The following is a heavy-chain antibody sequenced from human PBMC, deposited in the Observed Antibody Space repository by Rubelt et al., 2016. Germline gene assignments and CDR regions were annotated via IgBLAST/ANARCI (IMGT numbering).Heavy chain of an antibody. Sequence: QVQLVQSGAEVKKPGSSVKVSCKASGGTFSSYAISWVRQAPGQGLEWMGRIIPILGIANYAQKFQGRVTITAEKSTSTAYMGLSSLRSEDTAVYYCARFAIGGHSSGYLFDYWGQGTLVTVSS. CDR3: ARFAIGGHSSGYLFDY. CDR2: IIPILGIA. D-gene: IGHD3-22*01. V-gene: IGHV1-69*04. J-gene: IGHJ4*02. CDR1: GGTFSSYA.